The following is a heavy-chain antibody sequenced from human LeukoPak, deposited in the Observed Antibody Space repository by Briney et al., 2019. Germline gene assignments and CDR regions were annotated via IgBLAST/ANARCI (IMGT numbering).Heavy chain of an antibody. D-gene: IGHD3-22*01. Sequence: GGSLRLSCAASGFTFSSYVMSWVRQTPGKGLEWVSHISGSGGNTYYADSVKGRFTISGDKSKNTLFLQMNSLRAEDTAVYYCAKLRGSSVIRTAFDYWGQGTLVTVSS. CDR3: AKLRGSSVIRTAFDY. CDR2: ISGSGGNT. CDR1: GFTFSSYV. V-gene: IGHV3-23*01. J-gene: IGHJ4*02.